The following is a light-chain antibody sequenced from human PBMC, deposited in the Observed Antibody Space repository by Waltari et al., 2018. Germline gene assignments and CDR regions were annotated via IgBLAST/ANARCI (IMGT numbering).Light chain of an antibody. CDR3: AAWDDSLSGFYV. Sequence: QSVLTQPPSASGTPGQRVTISCSGRSSHLGGTSVYCYQQLPGPAPNLLIYRNNQRPSGVPDRFSGSKSGTSASLAISGLRSEDEADYYCAAWDDSLSGFYVFGTGTKVTVL. V-gene: IGLV1-47*01. CDR2: RNN. J-gene: IGLJ1*01. CDR1: SSHLGGTS.